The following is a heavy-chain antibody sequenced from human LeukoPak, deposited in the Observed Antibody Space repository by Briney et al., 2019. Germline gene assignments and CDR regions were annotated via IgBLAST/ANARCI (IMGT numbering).Heavy chain of an antibody. CDR2: INPNSGGT. Sequence: ASVTVSCTASGYTFTAYYIHWVRQAPGQGLEWMGWINPNSGGTNSSQKFQDRVTLTRDTSISTAYMELGSLRSDDTAIYYCARAYGSGSSYHPDYWGQGTLVTVSS. CDR3: ARAYGSGSSYHPDY. D-gene: IGHD3-10*01. CDR1: GYTFTAYY. V-gene: IGHV1-2*02. J-gene: IGHJ4*02.